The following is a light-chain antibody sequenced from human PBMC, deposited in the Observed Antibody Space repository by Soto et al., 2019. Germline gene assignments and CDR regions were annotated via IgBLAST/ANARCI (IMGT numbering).Light chain of an antibody. CDR1: QSVGSSY. CDR3: QQYNNWPRT. J-gene: IGKJ1*01. CDR2: GTS. V-gene: IGKV3D-15*01. Sequence: EIVLTQSPGTLSLSPGERATLSCRASQSVGSSYLAWYQQKPGQAPRLLMYGTSNRATGIPARFSGSGSGTEFTLTINSLQSEDFAVYYCQQYNNWPRTFGQGTKV.